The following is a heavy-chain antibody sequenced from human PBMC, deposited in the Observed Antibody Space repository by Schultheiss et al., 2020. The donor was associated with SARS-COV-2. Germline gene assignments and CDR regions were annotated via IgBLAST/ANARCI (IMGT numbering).Heavy chain of an antibody. Sequence: LSLTCAASGFTFSSYAMHWVRQAPGKGLEWVAVISYDGSNKYYADSVKGRFTISRDNSKNTLYLQMNSLRAEDTAVYYCARDPYQLPPRYYYGMDVWGQGTTVTVSS. V-gene: IGHV3-30*04. J-gene: IGHJ6*02. D-gene: IGHD2-2*01. CDR1: GFTFSSYA. CDR3: ARDPYQLPPRYYYGMDV. CDR2: ISYDGSNK.